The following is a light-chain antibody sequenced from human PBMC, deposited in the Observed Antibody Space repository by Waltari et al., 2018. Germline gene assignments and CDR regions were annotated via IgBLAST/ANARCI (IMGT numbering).Light chain of an antibody. J-gene: IGKJ4*01. Sequence: EIVLTQSPGTLSLSPGARATLPCRASQSVSTISLTWYQQKPGQAPRLLIYGTSSRATGIPDRFSGSGSGTDFTLTISRLQPEDFAIYYCQQYDGIVVTFGGGTKVEI. CDR2: GTS. CDR3: QQYDGIVVT. CDR1: QSVSTIS. V-gene: IGKV3-20*01.